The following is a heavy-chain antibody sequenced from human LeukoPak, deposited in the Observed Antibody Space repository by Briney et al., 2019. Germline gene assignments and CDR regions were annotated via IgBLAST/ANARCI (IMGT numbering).Heavy chain of an antibody. V-gene: IGHV3-30*02. J-gene: IGHJ4*02. D-gene: IGHD3-22*01. Sequence: RSGGSLRLSCAAPGFTFSSYGMHWVRQAPGKGLEWVAFIRYDGSNKYYADSVKGRFTISRDNSKNTLYLQMNSLRAEDTAVYYCAKVYYDSSGYYYTFDYWGQGTLVTVSS. CDR3: AKVYYDSSGYYYTFDY. CDR2: IRYDGSNK. CDR1: GFTFSSYG.